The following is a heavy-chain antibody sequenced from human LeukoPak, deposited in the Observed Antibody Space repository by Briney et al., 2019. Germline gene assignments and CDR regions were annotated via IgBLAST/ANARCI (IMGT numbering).Heavy chain of an antibody. V-gene: IGHV3-74*01. D-gene: IGHD1-26*01. J-gene: IGHJ4*02. Sequence: GGSLRLSCAASGFTFSSYSMNWVRQAPGEGLVWLSRINGDGTTINYADSVKGRFTISRDNAKNTLYLQMNSLRAEDTAMYYCARAGYYRFDYWGQGTLVTVSS. CDR2: INGDGTTI. CDR1: GFTFSSYS. CDR3: ARAGYYRFDY.